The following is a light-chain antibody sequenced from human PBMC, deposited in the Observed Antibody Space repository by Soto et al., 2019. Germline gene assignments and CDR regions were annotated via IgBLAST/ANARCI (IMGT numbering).Light chain of an antibody. CDR2: QDS. V-gene: IGLV3-1*01. Sequence: SYELTQPPSVSVSPGQTASITCSGDKLGAKYACWYRQKPGQSPVLVIYQDSKRPSGIPERFSGSNSGDTATLTISGTQAMDEADYYCQAWDSSTVVFGGGTKLDRP. CDR1: KLGAKY. J-gene: IGLJ2*01. CDR3: QAWDSSTVV.